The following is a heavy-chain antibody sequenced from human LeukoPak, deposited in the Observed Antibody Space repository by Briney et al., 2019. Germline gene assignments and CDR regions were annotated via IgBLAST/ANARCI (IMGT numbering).Heavy chain of an antibody. CDR2: ISGSGGST. CDR3: AKDRGVKGGGNDYYYYGMDV. CDR1: GFTFSSYA. Sequence: GGSLRLSCAASGFTFSSYAMSWVRQAPGKGLEWVSAISGSGGSTYYADSVKGRFTISRDNSKNTLYLQMNSLRAEDTAVYYCAKDRGVKGGGNDYYYYGMDVWGQGTTVTVSS. V-gene: IGHV3-23*01. J-gene: IGHJ6*02. D-gene: IGHD1-1*01.